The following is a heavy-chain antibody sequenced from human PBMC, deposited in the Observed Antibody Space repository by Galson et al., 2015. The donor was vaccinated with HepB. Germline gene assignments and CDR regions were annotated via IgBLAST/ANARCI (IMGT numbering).Heavy chain of an antibody. J-gene: IGHJ4*02. Sequence: ALVKPTQTLTLTCTFSGFSLNSRGVGVGWIRQPPGKALEWLALIFWGDDQRYTPPLKSRLSVTKDTSQNQVVLKLTSVDPVDTATYYCAHMDLGLTSFAYWGQGTLVTVSS. V-gene: IGHV2-5*02. D-gene: IGHD3/OR15-3a*01. CDR1: GFSLNSRGVG. CDR2: IFWGDDQ. CDR3: AHMDLGLTSFAY.